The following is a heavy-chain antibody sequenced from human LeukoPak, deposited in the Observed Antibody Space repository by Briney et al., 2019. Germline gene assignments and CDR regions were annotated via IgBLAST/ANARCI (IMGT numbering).Heavy chain of an antibody. J-gene: IGHJ5*02. CDR3: ARVYCSSTSCYGYNWFDP. V-gene: IGHV1-2*02. CDR1: GYTFTGYY. CDR2: INPNSGGT. D-gene: IGHD2-2*01. Sequence: GASVKVSCKASGYTFTGYYMHWVRQAPGQGLEWMGWINPNSGGTNYAQKFQGRVTMTRDTSISTAYMELIRLRSDDTAVYYCARVYCSSTSCYGYNWFDPWGQGTLVTVSS.